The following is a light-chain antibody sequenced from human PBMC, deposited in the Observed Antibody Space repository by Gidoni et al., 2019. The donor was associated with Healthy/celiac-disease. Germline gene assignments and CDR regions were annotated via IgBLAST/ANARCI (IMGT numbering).Light chain of an antibody. CDR3: QQYDNPPLT. Sequence: DIKMTQSPSSLSASVGDRVTITCQASPDISNYLNWYQQKPGKAPKLLIYDASNLETGVPSRFSGSGSGTDFTFTISSLQPEDIATYYCQQYDNPPLTFGGGTKVEIK. J-gene: IGKJ4*01. CDR1: PDISNY. V-gene: IGKV1-33*01. CDR2: DAS.